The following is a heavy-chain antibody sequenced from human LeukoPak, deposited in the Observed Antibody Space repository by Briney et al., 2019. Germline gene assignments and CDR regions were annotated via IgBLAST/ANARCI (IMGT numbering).Heavy chain of an antibody. CDR3: ARGVYSSRGVFDY. CDR2: IIPIFGTA. J-gene: IGHJ4*02. V-gene: IGHV1-69*13. D-gene: IGHD6-13*01. CDR1: GGTFSSYA. Sequence: GASVKVSCKASGGTFSSYAISWVRQAPGQGLEWMGGIIPIFGTANYAQKFQGRVTITADESTSTAYMELSSLRSGDTAVYYCARGVYSSRGVFDYWGQGTLVTVSS.